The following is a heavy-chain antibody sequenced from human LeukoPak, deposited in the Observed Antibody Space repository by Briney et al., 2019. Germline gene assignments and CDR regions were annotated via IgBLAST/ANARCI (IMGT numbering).Heavy chain of an antibody. V-gene: IGHV4-34*01. CDR2: INHSGST. CDR1: GGSFSGYY. D-gene: IGHD4-17*01. Sequence: SETLSLTCAVYGGSFSGYYWSWIRQPPGKGLEWIGEINHSGSTNYNPSLKSRVTISVDTSKNQFSLKLSSVTAADTAVYYCAVTVTSRDAFDIWGQGTMVTVSS. CDR3: AVTVTSRDAFDI. J-gene: IGHJ3*02.